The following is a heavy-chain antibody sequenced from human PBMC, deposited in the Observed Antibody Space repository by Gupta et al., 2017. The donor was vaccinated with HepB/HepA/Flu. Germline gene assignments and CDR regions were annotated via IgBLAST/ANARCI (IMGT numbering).Heavy chain of an antibody. CDR1: GYTFTSYG. J-gene: IGHJ6*02. CDR2: ISAYNGNT. V-gene: IGHV1-18*01. D-gene: IGHD3-22*01. Sequence: QVQLVQSGAEVKKPGASVKFSCKASGYTFTSYGISWVRQAPGQGLEWMGWISAYNGNTNYAQKLQGRVTMTTDTSTSTAYMELRSLRSDDTAVYYCARSPRSGGWLSHYYYYGMDVWGQGTTVTVSS. CDR3: ARSPRSGGWLSHYYYYGMDV.